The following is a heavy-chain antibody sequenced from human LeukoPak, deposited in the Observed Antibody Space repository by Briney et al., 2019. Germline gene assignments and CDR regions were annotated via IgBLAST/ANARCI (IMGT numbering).Heavy chain of an antibody. D-gene: IGHD4-17*01. CDR1: GFTFSSYG. V-gene: IGHV3-33*01. CDR2: IWYDGSNK. CDR3: ASGETDDYGDYEHFQH. Sequence: GGSLRLSCAASGFTFSSYGMHWVRQAPGKGLEWVAVIWYDGSNKYYADSVKGRLTISRDNSKNTLYLQMNSLRAEDTAVYYCASGETDDYGDYEHFQHWGQGTLVTVSS. J-gene: IGHJ1*01.